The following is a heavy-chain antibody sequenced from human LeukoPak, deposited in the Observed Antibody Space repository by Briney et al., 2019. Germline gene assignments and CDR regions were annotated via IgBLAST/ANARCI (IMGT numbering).Heavy chain of an antibody. J-gene: IGHJ4*02. D-gene: IGHD3-10*01. V-gene: IGHV1-24*01. Sequence: ASVKVSCKVSGYTLTELSMHWVRQAPGKGLEWMGGFDPEDGETIYAQKFQGRVTMTEDTSTDTAYMELSSLRSEDTAVYYCAGRFGLDYYFDYWGQGTLDTVSS. CDR2: FDPEDGET. CDR3: AGRFGLDYYFDY. CDR1: GYTLTELS.